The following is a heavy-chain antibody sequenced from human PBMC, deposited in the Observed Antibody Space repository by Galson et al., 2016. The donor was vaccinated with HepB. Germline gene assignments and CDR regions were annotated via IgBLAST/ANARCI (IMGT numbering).Heavy chain of an antibody. CDR2: YSGST. J-gene: IGHJ5*02. Sequence: YSGSTYYNPSLKSRATISVDTSENQFSLKLTSVTAADTAVYYCARGVSMVRGWLDPWGQGTRVTVSS. CDR3: ARGVSMVRGWLDP. V-gene: IGHV4-31*02. D-gene: IGHD3-10*01.